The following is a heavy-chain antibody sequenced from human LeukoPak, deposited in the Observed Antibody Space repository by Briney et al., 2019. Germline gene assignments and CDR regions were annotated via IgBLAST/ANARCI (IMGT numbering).Heavy chain of an antibody. V-gene: IGHV3-21*01. Sequence: PGGSPRLSCAASGFTFSSYSMNWVRQAPGKGLEWVSSISSSSSYIYYADSVKGRFTISRDNAKNSLYLQMNSLRAEDTAVYYCARLVVAATRYYMDVWGKGTTVTVSS. CDR3: ARLVVAATRYYMDV. CDR2: ISSSSSYI. D-gene: IGHD2-15*01. J-gene: IGHJ6*03. CDR1: GFTFSSYS.